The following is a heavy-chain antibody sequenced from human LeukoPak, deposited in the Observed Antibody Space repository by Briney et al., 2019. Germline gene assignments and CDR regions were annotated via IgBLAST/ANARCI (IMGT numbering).Heavy chain of an antibody. J-gene: IGHJ4*02. D-gene: IGHD1-26*01. V-gene: IGHV3-23*01. CDR1: GFTFTSYS. CDR2: TSDRGDYT. Sequence: GGSLRLSCAASGFTFTSYSMSWVRQAPGKGLEWVSGTSDRGDYTYYADSVKGRFTISRDNSKSTLYLQMNSLRAEDTALYFCAKKAQYNGNYPLDYWGQGTLVTVSS. CDR3: AKKAQYNGNYPLDY.